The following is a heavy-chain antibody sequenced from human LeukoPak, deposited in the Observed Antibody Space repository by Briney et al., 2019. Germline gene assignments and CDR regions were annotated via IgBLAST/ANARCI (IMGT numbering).Heavy chain of an antibody. D-gene: IGHD3-16*01. J-gene: IGHJ5*02. Sequence: SETLSLTCTVSGGSISSGDYYWSWIRQPPGKGLEWIGYIYYSGSTYYNPSLKSRVTIPVDTSKNQFSLKLSSVAAADTAVYYCARDGVRTWFDPWGQGTLVTVSS. V-gene: IGHV4-30-4*08. CDR1: GGSISSGDYY. CDR3: ARDGVRTWFDP. CDR2: IYYSGST.